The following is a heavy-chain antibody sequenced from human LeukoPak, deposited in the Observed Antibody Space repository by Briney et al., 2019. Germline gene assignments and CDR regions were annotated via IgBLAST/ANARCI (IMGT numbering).Heavy chain of an antibody. CDR3: AKGSGAVAGYYYYYYMDV. Sequence: QSGGSLRLSCAASGFTFSSYAMSWVRQAPGKGLEWVSAISGSGGSTYYADSVKGRFTISRDNSKNTLYLQMNSLRAEDTAVYYCAKGSGAVAGYYYYYYMDVWGKGTTVTVSS. J-gene: IGHJ6*03. CDR1: GFTFSSYA. V-gene: IGHV3-23*01. D-gene: IGHD6-19*01. CDR2: ISGSGGST.